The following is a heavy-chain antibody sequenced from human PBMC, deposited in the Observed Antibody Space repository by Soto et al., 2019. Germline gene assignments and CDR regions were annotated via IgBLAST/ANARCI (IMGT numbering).Heavy chain of an antibody. D-gene: IGHD2-2*01. V-gene: IGHV4-31*03. CDR3: AKLSCTSSTCYFPGWFDP. CDR2: VYYSGSS. CDR1: CDSIIGGASF. J-gene: IGHJ5*02. Sequence: SETLSLTCTVSCDSIIGGASFWSWIRQPPGKGLEWIANVYYSGSSYYNPSLKSRLTISVDTTKNQFSLQLKSMTAADTAVYYCAKLSCTSSTCYFPGWFDPWGQGTLVTVSS.